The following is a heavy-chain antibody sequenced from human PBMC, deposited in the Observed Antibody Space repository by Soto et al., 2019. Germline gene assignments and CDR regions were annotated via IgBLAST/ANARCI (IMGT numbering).Heavy chain of an antibody. Sequence: LGESQKISCKTSGHRFTTYWLSWVRQMPGKGLEYMGKINPTDSETNYSPSFEGHVTFSVDRSTSTAYVRWNSLKASDTAMYYCASPTMTSTSFYYAMDVWGQGTTVTVSS. CDR3: ASPTMTSTSFYYAMDV. CDR1: GHRFTTYW. CDR2: INPTDSET. J-gene: IGHJ6*02. D-gene: IGHD4-17*01. V-gene: IGHV5-10-1*01.